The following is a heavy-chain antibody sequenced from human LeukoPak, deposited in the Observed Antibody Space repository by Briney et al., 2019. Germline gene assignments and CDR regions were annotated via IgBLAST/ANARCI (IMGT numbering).Heavy chain of an antibody. J-gene: IGHJ6*03. CDR3: ARGTTEGGSERIYYYYYYMDV. Sequence: GASVKVSCKASGYTFTGYYMHWVRQAPGQGLEWMGWINPNSGGTNYAQKFQGRVTMTRDTSISTAYMELSRLRSDDTAVYYCARGTTEGGSERIYYYYYYMDVWGKGTTVTISS. CDR2: INPNSGGT. CDR1: GYTFTGYY. V-gene: IGHV1-2*02. D-gene: IGHD1-14*01.